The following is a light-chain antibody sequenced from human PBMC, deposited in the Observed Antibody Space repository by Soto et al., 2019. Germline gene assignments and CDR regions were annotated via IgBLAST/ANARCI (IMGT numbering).Light chain of an antibody. Sequence: EIVLTQSPATLSLSPGERATLSCRASQSVSSYLAWYQQKPGQAPRLLIYDASNRATGIPARFSGSGSGSDLTLTISSLEPEDFAIYYCQQRSNWPPVTFGGRTKVETK. CDR2: DAS. CDR3: QQRSNWPPVT. J-gene: IGKJ4*01. V-gene: IGKV3-11*01. CDR1: QSVSSY.